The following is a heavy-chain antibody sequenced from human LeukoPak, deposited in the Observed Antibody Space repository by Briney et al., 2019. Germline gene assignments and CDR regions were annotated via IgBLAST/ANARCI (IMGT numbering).Heavy chain of an antibody. CDR3: ARHYSGAYGLGY. Sequence: PGGSLRLSCAASGFTFSSCGMNWVRQAPGKGLEWISYISSTSSTICYADSVKGRFTISRDSAKNSLYLQMNSLRAEDTAVYYCARHYSGAYGLGYWGQGTLVTVSP. CDR2: ISSTSSTI. V-gene: IGHV3-48*01. D-gene: IGHD1-26*01. CDR1: GFTFSSCG. J-gene: IGHJ4*02.